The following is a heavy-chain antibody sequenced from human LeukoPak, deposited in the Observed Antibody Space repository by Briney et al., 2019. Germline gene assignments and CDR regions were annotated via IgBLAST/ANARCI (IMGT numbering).Heavy chain of an antibody. CDR1: GGSISSFY. V-gene: IGHV4-59*01. CDR2: ISDSGST. J-gene: IGHJ4*02. Sequence: SETLSLTCTVSGGSISSFYWSWIRQPPGKGLEWIGYISDSGSTNYNPSLKSRVTISVDTSKNQFSLKLSSVTAADTAVYYCARGELDYFFDYWGQGTLVTVSS. D-gene: IGHD3/OR15-3a*01. CDR3: ARGELDYFFDY.